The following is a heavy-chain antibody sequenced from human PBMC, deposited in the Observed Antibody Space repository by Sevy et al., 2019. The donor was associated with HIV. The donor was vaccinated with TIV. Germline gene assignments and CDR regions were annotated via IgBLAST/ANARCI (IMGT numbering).Heavy chain of an antibody. CDR1: GLTFSSYW. CDR2: INQGGSQE. V-gene: IGHV3-7*01. J-gene: IGHJ1*01. Sequence: GVSLRLSCAASGLTFSSYWMTWVRQAPGKGLEWVANINQGGSQEYYVDSVKGRFTISRDNAKNSLYLQINNLRAEDTAVYYCATILPAGVPAEYFQHWGQGTLVTVSS. CDR3: ATILPAGVPAEYFQH. D-gene: IGHD2-2*01.